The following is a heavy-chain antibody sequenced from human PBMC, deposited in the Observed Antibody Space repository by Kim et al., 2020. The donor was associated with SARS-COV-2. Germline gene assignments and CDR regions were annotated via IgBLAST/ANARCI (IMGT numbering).Heavy chain of an antibody. CDR2: INHSGST. Sequence: SETLSLTCAVYGGSFSGYYWSWIRQPPGKGLEWIGEINHSGSTNYNPSLKSRVTISVDTSKNQFSLKLSSVTAADTAVYYCARLKYWYYYDSSGYYNLFDYWGQGTLVTVSS. J-gene: IGHJ4*02. CDR3: ARLKYWYYYDSSGYYNLFDY. D-gene: IGHD3-22*01. CDR1: GGSFSGYY. V-gene: IGHV4-34*01.